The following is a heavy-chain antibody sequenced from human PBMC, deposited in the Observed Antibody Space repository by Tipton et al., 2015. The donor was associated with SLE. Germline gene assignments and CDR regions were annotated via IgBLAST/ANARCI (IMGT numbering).Heavy chain of an antibody. Sequence: TLSLTCTVSGDSISSGSTSSYSWSWIRQPPGKGLEWLGYINYSGTTNYNPSLKSRVTISVDTSKNQFSLKLSSVTAADTAVYYCARGGNWNYEYWGLGTLVTVSS. CDR1: GDSISSGSTSSYS. CDR3: ARGGNWNYEY. J-gene: IGHJ4*02. CDR2: INYSGTT. D-gene: IGHD1-7*01. V-gene: IGHV4-61*01.